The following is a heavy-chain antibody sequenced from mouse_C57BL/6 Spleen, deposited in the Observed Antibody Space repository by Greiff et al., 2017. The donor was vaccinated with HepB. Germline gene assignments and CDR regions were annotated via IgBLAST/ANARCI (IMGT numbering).Heavy chain of an antibody. CDR3: ARDLGLDYAMDY. J-gene: IGHJ4*01. D-gene: IGHD4-1*01. CDR1: GFTFSSYA. V-gene: IGHV5-4*01. CDR2: ISDGGSYT. Sequence: EVQLVESGGGLVKPGGSLKLSCAASGFTFSSYAMSWVRQTPEKRLEWVATISDGGSYTYYPDNVKGRFTISRDNAKNNLYLQMSHLKSEDTAMYYCARDLGLDYAMDYWGQGTSVTVSS.